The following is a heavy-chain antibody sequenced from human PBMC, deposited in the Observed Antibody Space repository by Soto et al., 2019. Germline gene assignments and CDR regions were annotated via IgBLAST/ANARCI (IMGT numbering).Heavy chain of an antibody. J-gene: IGHJ5*02. CDR3: SRGPSSLRGVPRNGFDP. D-gene: IGHD3-10*01. Sequence: QVHLVESGGGVVQPGRSLRLSCAASGFRFSSFSMHWVRQAPGKGLEWVALTSYDGSNEYYADSVKGRFTISRDNSKDTLYLHLPSLRLEDTAVDYCSRGPSSLRGVPRNGFDPWGQGTLVTVSS. CDR2: TSYDGSNE. V-gene: IGHV3-30-3*01. CDR1: GFRFSSFS.